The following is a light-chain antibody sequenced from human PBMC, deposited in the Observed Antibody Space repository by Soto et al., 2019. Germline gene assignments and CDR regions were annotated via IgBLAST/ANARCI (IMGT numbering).Light chain of an antibody. CDR2: RAS. J-gene: IGKJ1*01. CDR1: QSVSGNY. CDR3: QQYGSSPTWT. Sequence: EIVLTQSPGTLSLSPGERATLSCRTSQSVSGNYFAWYQQKPGQAPRLLIYRASSRAPGIPDRFSGSGSGTDFTLSIARLEPEDFAVYYCQQYGSSPTWTFGQGTKVDIK. V-gene: IGKV3-20*01.